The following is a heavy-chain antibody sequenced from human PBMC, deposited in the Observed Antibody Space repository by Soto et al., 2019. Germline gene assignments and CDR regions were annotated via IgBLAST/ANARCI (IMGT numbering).Heavy chain of an antibody. J-gene: IGHJ6*02. D-gene: IGHD3-10*01. CDR3: ARNGTYGSSRSHYSGMDV. CDR1: GGTFDNFI. V-gene: IGHV1-69*13. Sequence: AASVKVSCKASGGTFDNFIMNWVRQTPGRGLEWMGGIVPMLGTPTYAEKFKGRVRISATGSATTTYMEVTSLRSEDTAIYYCARNGTYGSSRSHYSGMDVWGQGTTVTVSS. CDR2: IVPMLGTP.